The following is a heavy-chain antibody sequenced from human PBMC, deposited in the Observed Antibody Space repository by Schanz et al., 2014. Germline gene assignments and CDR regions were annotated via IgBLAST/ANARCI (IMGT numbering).Heavy chain of an antibody. V-gene: IGHV4-34*01. Sequence: QVQLQQWGAGLLKPSETLSLSCAVYGGSLSGYYWGWVRQPPRKGLEWIGEINQSGRASYNPSLKSRVTISVDTSNNQFSLKVTSVTAADTAVYYCARGGYCSRTSCYFKGGWFDPWGQGTLVTVSS. CDR1: GGSLSGYY. D-gene: IGHD2-2*01. CDR2: INQSGRA. J-gene: IGHJ5*02. CDR3: ARGGYCSRTSCYFKGGWFDP.